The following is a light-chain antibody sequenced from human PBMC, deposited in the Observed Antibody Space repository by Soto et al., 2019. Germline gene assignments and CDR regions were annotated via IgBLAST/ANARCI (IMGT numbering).Light chain of an antibody. CDR2: AAS. CDR1: QSISSY. V-gene: IGKV1-39*01. Sequence: DIQMTQSPSSLSASVGDRVTITCRASQSISSYLNWYQQKPGKAHKLLIYAASSLQSGVPSRFSGSGSGTDFTLTISSLEPEDFATYYCQQSYSTPWTCGQRTKVEIK. CDR3: QQSYSTPWT. J-gene: IGKJ1*01.